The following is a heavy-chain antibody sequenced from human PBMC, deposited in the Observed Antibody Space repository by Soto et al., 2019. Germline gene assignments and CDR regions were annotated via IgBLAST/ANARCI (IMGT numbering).Heavy chain of an antibody. Sequence: SETLSLTCTVSGGSISRYYWSWIRQPPGKGLEWIGYMYNTGSTVYNPSFKSRVTISVDTSKNQFSLKLTSVTPADTAAYYCARRYGYGLDFWGQGTLVTVSS. CDR2: MYNTGST. CDR1: GGSISRYY. V-gene: IGHV4-59*12. D-gene: IGHD3-10*01. CDR3: ARRYGYGLDF. J-gene: IGHJ4*02.